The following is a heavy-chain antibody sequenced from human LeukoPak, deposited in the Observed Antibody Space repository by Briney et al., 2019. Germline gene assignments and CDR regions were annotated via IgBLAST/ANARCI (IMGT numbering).Heavy chain of an antibody. CDR2: ISSSGRNR. J-gene: IGHJ4*02. CDR1: GFTFSDYY. D-gene: IGHD6-19*01. V-gene: IGHV3-11*06. Sequence: GGSLRLSCAASGFTFSDYYINWIRQAPGKGLEWVSYISSSGRNRNYADSVKGRFTISRDNSKNTLYLQMNSLRAEDTAVYYCAKARPWRGAVAPFFDYWGQGTLVTVSS. CDR3: AKARPWRGAVAPFFDY.